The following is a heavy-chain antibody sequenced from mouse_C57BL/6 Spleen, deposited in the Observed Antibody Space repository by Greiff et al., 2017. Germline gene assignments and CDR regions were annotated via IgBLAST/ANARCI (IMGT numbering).Heavy chain of an antibody. CDR3: ASSTTVVAREVWFAY. Sequence: QVQLKESGPGLVAPSQSLSITCTVSGFSLTSYAISWVRQPPGKGLEWLGVIWTGGGTNYNSALKSRLSISKDNSKSQVFLKMNSLQTDDTARYYCASSTTVVAREVWFAYWGQGTLVTVSA. CDR1: GFSLTSYA. D-gene: IGHD1-1*01. J-gene: IGHJ3*01. V-gene: IGHV2-9-1*01. CDR2: IWTGGGT.